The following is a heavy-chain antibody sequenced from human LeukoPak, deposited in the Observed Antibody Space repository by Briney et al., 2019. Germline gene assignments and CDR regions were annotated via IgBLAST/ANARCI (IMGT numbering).Heavy chain of an antibody. CDR3: AKMVGGYYYGWFDP. J-gene: IGHJ5*02. V-gene: IGHV4-4*07. Sequence: PSETLSLTCTVSGGSISGYYWSWLRQPAGKGLEWIGRIYTSGTTNYNPSLKSRVTMSVDTSKNQFSLKLASVTAADTAAYYCAKMVGGYYYGWFDPWGQGTLVTVSS. CDR2: IYTSGTT. D-gene: IGHD3-22*01. CDR1: GGSISGYY.